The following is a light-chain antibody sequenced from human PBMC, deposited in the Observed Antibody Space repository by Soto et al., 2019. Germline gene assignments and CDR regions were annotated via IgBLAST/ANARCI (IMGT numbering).Light chain of an antibody. CDR1: NIGTKN. Sequence: SSELTQPLSVSVALGQPATITCGGNNIGTKNVHWYQQKPGQAPVLVMYSDRNRPSGIPERFSGSNSGNTATLTISRAQAGDEADYYCQVWDSSTALYVFGTGNKVT. CDR3: QVWDSSTALYV. CDR2: SDR. J-gene: IGLJ1*01. V-gene: IGLV3-9*01.